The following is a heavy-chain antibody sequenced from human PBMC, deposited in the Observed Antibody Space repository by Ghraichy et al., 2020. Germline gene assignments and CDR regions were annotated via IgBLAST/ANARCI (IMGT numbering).Heavy chain of an antibody. V-gene: IGHV1-18*04. J-gene: IGHJ4*02. D-gene: IGHD6-19*01. CDR1: GYTFTSYG. CDR3: ARDVRYSSGWYVGPDY. CDR2: ISAYNGNT. Sequence: ASVKVSCKASGYTFTSYGISWVRQAPGQGLEWMGWISAYNGNTNYAQKLQGRVTMTTDTSTSTAYMELRSLRSDDTAVYYCARDVRYSSGWYVGPDYWGQGTLVTVSS.